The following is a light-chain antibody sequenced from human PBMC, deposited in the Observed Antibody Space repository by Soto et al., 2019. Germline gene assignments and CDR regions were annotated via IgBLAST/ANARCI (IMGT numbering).Light chain of an antibody. V-gene: IGKV4-1*01. Sequence: DIVLTQSPDSLAVSLGERATINCKSSQSVLYGPNNKNSLAWYQQKPGQPPKLLIYWASTRESRVPDRFSGSGSGTDFTLTISSLQAEDVAVYYCQYRGTFGPGTKVNV. J-gene: IGKJ3*01. CDR3: QYRGT. CDR1: QSVLYGPNNKNS. CDR2: WAS.